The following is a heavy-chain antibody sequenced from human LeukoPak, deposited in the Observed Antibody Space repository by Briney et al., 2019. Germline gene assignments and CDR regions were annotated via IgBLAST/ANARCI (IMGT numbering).Heavy chain of an antibody. CDR3: TTFLTSFDY. V-gene: IGHV4-59*01. CDR2: IYYSGST. D-gene: IGHD4/OR15-4a*01. Sequence: PSETLSLTCTVSGGSISSYYWNWIRQPPGKGLEWIGYIYYSGSTNYNPSLKSRVTISVDTSKNQFSLKLSSVTAADTAVYYCTTFLTSFDYWGQGTLVTVSS. CDR1: GGSISSYY. J-gene: IGHJ4*02.